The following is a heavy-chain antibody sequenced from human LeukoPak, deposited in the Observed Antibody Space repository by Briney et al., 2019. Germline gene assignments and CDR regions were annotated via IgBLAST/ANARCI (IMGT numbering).Heavy chain of an antibody. J-gene: IGHJ3*02. CDR1: GYTFTSYG. D-gene: IGHD6-6*01. Sequence: GASVKVSCKASGYTFTSYGIGWVRQAPGQGLEWMGWISAYNGNTNYAQKLQGRVTMTTDTSTSTAYMELRSLRSDDTAVYYCASPSIEYSSSSVADAFDIWGQGTMVTVSS. CDR3: ASPSIEYSSSSVADAFDI. V-gene: IGHV1-18*01. CDR2: ISAYNGNT.